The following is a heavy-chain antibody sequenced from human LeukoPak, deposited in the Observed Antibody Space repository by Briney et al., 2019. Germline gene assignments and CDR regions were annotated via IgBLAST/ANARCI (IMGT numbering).Heavy chain of an antibody. CDR3: ARTVPDHDAFDI. V-gene: IGHV3-48*03. D-gene: IGHD4-11*01. CDR1: GFTFSSYE. J-gene: IGHJ3*02. CDR2: ISSSGSTI. Sequence: GGSLRLSCAASGFTFSSYEMNWVRQAPGKGLEWVSYISSSGSTIYYADSVKGRFTISRDDAKNSLYLQMNSLRAEDTAVYYCARTVPDHDAFDIWGQGTMVTVSS.